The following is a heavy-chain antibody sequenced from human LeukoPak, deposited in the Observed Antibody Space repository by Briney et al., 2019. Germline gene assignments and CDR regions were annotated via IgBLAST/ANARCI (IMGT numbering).Heavy chain of an antibody. Sequence: ASVKVSCKASGYTFTGYYMHWVRQAPGQGLEWMGWINPNSGGTNYAQKFQGRVTMTRDTSIGTAYMELSRLRSDDTAVYYCARDRGVVVVAASDAFDIWGQGTMVTVSS. D-gene: IGHD2-15*01. V-gene: IGHV1-2*02. CDR2: INPNSGGT. J-gene: IGHJ3*02. CDR1: GYTFTGYY. CDR3: ARDRGVVVVAASDAFDI.